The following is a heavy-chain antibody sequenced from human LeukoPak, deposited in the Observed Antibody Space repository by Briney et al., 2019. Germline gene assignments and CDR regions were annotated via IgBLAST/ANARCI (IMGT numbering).Heavy chain of an antibody. D-gene: IGHD5-18*01. Sequence: GGSLRLSCAASGFTFDDYAMHWVRQAPGKGLEWVSGISWNSGSIGYADSVKGRFTISRDNAKNSLYLQMNSLRAEDTALYYCAKVAREGYTPPDPFDIWGQGTMVTLSS. J-gene: IGHJ3*02. CDR1: GFTFDDYA. CDR2: ISWNSGSI. CDR3: AKVAREGYTPPDPFDI. V-gene: IGHV3-9*01.